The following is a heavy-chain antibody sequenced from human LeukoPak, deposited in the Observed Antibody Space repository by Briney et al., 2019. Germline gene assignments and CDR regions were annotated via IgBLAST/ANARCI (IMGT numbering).Heavy chain of an antibody. V-gene: IGHV3-23*01. CDR1: GFTFNSYA. CDR2: ISISGGST. CDR3: AKDSSNIMGARLDY. J-gene: IGHJ4*02. D-gene: IGHD1-26*01. Sequence: QSGGSLRLSCAASGFTFNSYAMSWVRQAPGRGLEWVSGISISGGSTYYADSVKGRFTISRDNSKNTLFLQMNSLRAEDTAVYYCAKDSSNIMGARLDYWGQGTLVTVSS.